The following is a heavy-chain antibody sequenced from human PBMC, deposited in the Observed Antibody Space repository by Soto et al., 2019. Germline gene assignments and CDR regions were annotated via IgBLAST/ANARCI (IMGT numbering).Heavy chain of an antibody. D-gene: IGHD2-2*01. CDR2: IYYSGST. Sequence: SETLSLTCNVSGGSISSYYWSWIRQPPGKGLEWIGFIYYSGSTDYNPSLKSRASVSIDTSKNQFSLNLTSVTAADTAVYYCARLPSTRCPNFDLWGQENLVTVSS. CDR1: GGSISSYY. V-gene: IGHV4-59*08. CDR3: ARLPSTRCPNFDL. J-gene: IGHJ4*02.